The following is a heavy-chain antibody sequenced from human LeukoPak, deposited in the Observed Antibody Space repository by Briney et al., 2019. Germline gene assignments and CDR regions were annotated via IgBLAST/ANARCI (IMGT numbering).Heavy chain of an antibody. CDR3: ASLKVSRAGYYYMDV. J-gene: IGHJ6*03. D-gene: IGHD2-2*01. CDR2: FFYSGST. V-gene: IGHV4-39*01. Sequence: SETLSLTCTVSGGSISSSSYFWGWIRQPPGKGLEWIGGFFYSGSTYYNPSLKSRVTISVDTSKNQFSLKLSSVTAADTAVYYCASLKVSRAGYYYMDVWGKGTTVTVSS. CDR1: GGSISSSSYF.